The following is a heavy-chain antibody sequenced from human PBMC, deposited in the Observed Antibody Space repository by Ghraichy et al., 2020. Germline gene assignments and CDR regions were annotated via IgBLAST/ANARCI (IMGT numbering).Heavy chain of an antibody. CDR2: IKQDGSEQ. CDR1: GFTFSRYW. J-gene: IGHJ4*02. CDR3: ARDTDVDY. D-gene: IGHD4-17*01. V-gene: IGHV3-7*03. Sequence: GESLNISCAASGFTFSRYWMSWVRQAPGKGLEWVANIKQDGSEQYYVGSVKGRFTISRDNAKNSLYLQMNSLRAEDTAVYYCARDTDVDYWGQGTLVTVSS.